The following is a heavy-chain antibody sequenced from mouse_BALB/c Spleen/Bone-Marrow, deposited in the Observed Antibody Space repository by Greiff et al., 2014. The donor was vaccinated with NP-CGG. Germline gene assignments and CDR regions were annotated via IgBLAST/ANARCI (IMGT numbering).Heavy chain of an antibody. CDR1: GSNIKDTY. J-gene: IGHJ4*01. Sequence: EVQLQESGAELVKPGASVKLSCTASGSNIKDTYMHWVKQRPEQGLEWIGRIDPANGNTKYDPKFQGKATITADTSSNTAYLQLSSLTSEDTAVYYCAIYYGNYYAMDYWGQGTSVTVSS. D-gene: IGHD2-1*01. CDR2: IDPANGNT. V-gene: IGHV14-3*02. CDR3: AIYYGNYYAMDY.